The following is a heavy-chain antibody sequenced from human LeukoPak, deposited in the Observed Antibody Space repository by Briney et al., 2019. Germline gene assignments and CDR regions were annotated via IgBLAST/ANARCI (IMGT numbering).Heavy chain of an antibody. CDR3: GGAVVRGVTKEYSYFDY. CDR1: GFTVSSNY. CDR2: IYSGGST. V-gene: IGHV3-66*01. D-gene: IGHD3-10*01. Sequence: GGSLRLSCAASGFTVSSNYMSWVRQAPGKGLEGVSVIYSGGSTYYADSVTGSFTIYRDNSKNTLYLRMNILRAEDTAVYYCGGAVVRGVTKEYSYFDYWGQGTLVTVSS. J-gene: IGHJ4*02.